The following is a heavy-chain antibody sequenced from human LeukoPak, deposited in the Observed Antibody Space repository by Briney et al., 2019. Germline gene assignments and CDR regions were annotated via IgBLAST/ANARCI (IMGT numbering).Heavy chain of an antibody. V-gene: IGHV4-30-2*01. CDR1: GGSISSGGYS. D-gene: IGHD3-16*02. J-gene: IGHJ6*02. CDR2: IYHSGSA. Sequence: SETLSLTCAVSGGSISSGGYSWSWIRQPPGKGLEWIGYIYHSGSAYYNPSLKSRVTISVDRSKNQFSLKLSSVTAADTAVYYCASESSFYYYGMDVWGQGTTVTVSS. CDR3: ASESSFYYYGMDV.